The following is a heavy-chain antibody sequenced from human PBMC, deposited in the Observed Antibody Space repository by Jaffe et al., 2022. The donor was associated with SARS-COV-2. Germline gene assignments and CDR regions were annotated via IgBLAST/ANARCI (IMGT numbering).Heavy chain of an antibody. Sequence: EVQLVESGGGLVQPGGSLRLSCAASGFTFSSYWMHWVRQAPGKGLVWVSRINSDGSSTSYADSVKGRFTISRDNAKNTLYLQMNSLRAEDTAVYYCARGVGAARLGWFDPWGQGTLVTVSS. V-gene: IGHV3-74*01. CDR2: INSDGSST. CDR1: GFTFSSYW. J-gene: IGHJ5*02. D-gene: IGHD6-6*01. CDR3: ARGVGAARLGWFDP.